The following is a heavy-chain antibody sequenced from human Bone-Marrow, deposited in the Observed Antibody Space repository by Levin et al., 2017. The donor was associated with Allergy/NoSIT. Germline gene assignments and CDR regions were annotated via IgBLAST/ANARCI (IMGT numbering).Heavy chain of an antibody. CDR1: GFTVSSNY. V-gene: IGHV3-53*01. CDR3: ARERLPDYYGSGSSMDV. D-gene: IGHD3-10*01. J-gene: IGHJ6*04. CDR2: IYSGGST. Sequence: GGSLRLSCAASGFTVSSNYMSWVRQAPGKGLEWVSVIYSGGSTYYADSVKGRFTISRDNSKNTLYLQMNSLRAEDTAVYYCARERLPDYYGSGSSMDVWGKGTTVTVSS.